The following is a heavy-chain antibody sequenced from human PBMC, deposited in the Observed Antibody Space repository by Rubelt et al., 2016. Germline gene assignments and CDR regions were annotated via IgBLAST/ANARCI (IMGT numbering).Heavy chain of an antibody. J-gene: IGHJ6*02. CDR2: IYSGGTT. D-gene: IGHD4-17*01. CDR3: ATEGLRPSYYGMDI. V-gene: IGHV3-NL1*01. Sequence: QVQLVESGGGVVQPGRSLRLSCAASGFTFSSYAMHWVRQAPGKGLEWVSVIYSGGTTYYADPVKGRFTISRHNSKTTLYLQMNSLGAEDTAVYYCATEGLRPSYYGMDIWGQGTTVTISS. CDR1: GFTFSSYA.